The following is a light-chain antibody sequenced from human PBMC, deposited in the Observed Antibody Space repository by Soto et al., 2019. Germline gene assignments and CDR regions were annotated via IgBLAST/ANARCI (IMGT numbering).Light chain of an antibody. CDR3: QSYDSSLSGSYV. J-gene: IGLJ1*01. CDR1: SSNIGAGYD. CDR2: NNN. V-gene: IGLV1-40*01. Sequence: QLVLTQPPSVSGAPGQRVTISCTGSSSNIGAGYDVHWYQRLPGTAPKVLIYNNNNRPSGVPDRFSGSKSGTSASLAITGLQAEDEDDYYCQSYDSSLSGSYVFGTGTKVTVL.